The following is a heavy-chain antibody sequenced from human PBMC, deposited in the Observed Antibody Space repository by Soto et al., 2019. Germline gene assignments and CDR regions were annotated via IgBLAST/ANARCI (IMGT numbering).Heavy chain of an antibody. CDR3: ARFVAEYVDL. D-gene: IGHD6-19*01. Sequence: GESLKISCRGSGYSCTSYWMGWVRQMPGKGLELMGIIYPGDSDTRYSPSFQGQVTISGDKSISTAYLQSSRLKASDTAMDYGARFVAEYVDLWGYGSLVSVSS. J-gene: IGHJ2*01. CDR2: IYPGDSDT. CDR1: GYSCTSYW. V-gene: IGHV5-51*01.